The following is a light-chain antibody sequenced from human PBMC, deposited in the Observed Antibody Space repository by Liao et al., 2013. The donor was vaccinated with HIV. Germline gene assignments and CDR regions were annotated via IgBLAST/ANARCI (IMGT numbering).Light chain of an antibody. CDR1: GIGIKS. V-gene: IGLV3-21*04. J-gene: IGLJ3*02. Sequence: YVRTQSPSVSVAPGKTASITCGGDGIGIKSVNWYQQKPGQAPVLVIYYDNDRPSGIPERFSASNSGNTATLTISRVEAGDEADYYCQVWDTSSAHQVFGGGTKLTVL. CDR2: YDN. CDR3: QVWDTSSAHQV.